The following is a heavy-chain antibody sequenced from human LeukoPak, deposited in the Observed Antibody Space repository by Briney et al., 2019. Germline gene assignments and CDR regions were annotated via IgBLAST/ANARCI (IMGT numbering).Heavy chain of an antibody. V-gene: IGHV3-23*01. Sequence: GGSLRLSCAASGFTFSSYAMSCVRQAPGKGLEWVSAISGSGGSTYYADSVKGRFTISRDNSKNTLYLQMNSLRAEDTAVYYCAKKRYYYDSSGYYYEDYWGQGTLVTVSS. CDR3: AKKRYYYDSSGYYYEDY. J-gene: IGHJ4*02. CDR1: GFTFSSYA. CDR2: ISGSGGST. D-gene: IGHD3-22*01.